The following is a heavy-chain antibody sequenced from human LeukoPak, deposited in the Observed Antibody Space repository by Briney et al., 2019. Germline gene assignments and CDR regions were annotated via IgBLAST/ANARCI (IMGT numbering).Heavy chain of an antibody. Sequence: TSETLSLTCTVSGGSISSYYWSWIRQPPGKGLEWIGYIYYSGSTNYNPSLKSRITISVDTSKNQFSLKLSSVTAADTAVYYCARRRRIVETSKGDGFDIWGQGTMVTVSS. D-gene: IGHD1-26*01. J-gene: IGHJ3*02. CDR2: IYYSGST. CDR1: GGSISSYY. CDR3: ARRRRIVETSKGDGFDI. V-gene: IGHV4-59*08.